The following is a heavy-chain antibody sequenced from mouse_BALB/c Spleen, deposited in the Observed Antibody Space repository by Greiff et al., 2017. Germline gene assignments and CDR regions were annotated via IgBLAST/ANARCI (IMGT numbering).Heavy chain of an antibody. J-gene: IGHJ4*01. V-gene: IGHV5-17*02. CDR1: GFTFSSFG. D-gene: IGHD1-1*01. Sequence: EVKVVESGGGLVQPGGSRKLSCAASGFTFSSFGMHWVRQAPEKGLEWVAYISSGSSTIYYADTVKGRFTISRDNPKNTLFLQMTSLRSEDTAMYYCARHGSSYDAMDYWGQGTSVTVSS. CDR2: ISSGSSTI. CDR3: ARHGSSYDAMDY.